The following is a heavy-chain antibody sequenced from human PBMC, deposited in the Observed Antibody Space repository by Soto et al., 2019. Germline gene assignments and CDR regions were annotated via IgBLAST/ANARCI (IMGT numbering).Heavy chain of an antibody. Sequence: EVQLLESGGGLVQPGGSLRLSCAASGFTFSNYAMNWVRQAPGKGLEWVSTIHRSGRSTYYADSVKGRFTVSRDNSKNTLYLQMDSLRAEDTAVYFCAKEVDDYSDSSHNSDCWRRGTLLTVSS. CDR3: AKEVDDYSDSSHNSDC. V-gene: IGHV3-23*01. CDR1: GFTFSNYA. D-gene: IGHD3-22*01. J-gene: IGHJ4*02. CDR2: IHRSGRST.